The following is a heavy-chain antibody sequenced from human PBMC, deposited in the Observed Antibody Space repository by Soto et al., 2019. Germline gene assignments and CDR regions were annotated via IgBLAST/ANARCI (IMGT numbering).Heavy chain of an antibody. J-gene: IGHJ4*02. D-gene: IGHD5-18*01. CDR2: LNPRNGQT. Sequence: QVQLVQSGAEVKKPGASVKVSCQTSGYDFSAYYFNWVRQAAGQGPEWMGWLNPRNGQTGYVQKFRGRVTMTRDTSIATVYLELSRLTSEDTAIYFCARETDTSMVDYWGQGTLVTVSS. CDR3: ARETDTSMVDY. V-gene: IGHV1-8*01. CDR1: GYDFSAYY.